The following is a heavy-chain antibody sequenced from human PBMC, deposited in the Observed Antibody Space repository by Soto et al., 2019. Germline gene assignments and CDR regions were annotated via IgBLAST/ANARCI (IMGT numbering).Heavy chain of an antibody. CDR3: ASNYGVIDYYYYYGMDV. Sequence: SETLSLTCTVSGGSISSSSYYWGWIRQPPGKGLEWIGSIYYSGSTYYNPSLKSRVTISVDTSKNQFSLKLSPVTAADTAVYYCASNYGVIDYYYYYGMDVWGQGTTVTVSS. J-gene: IGHJ6*02. V-gene: IGHV4-39*01. D-gene: IGHD4-17*01. CDR1: GGSISSSSYY. CDR2: IYYSGST.